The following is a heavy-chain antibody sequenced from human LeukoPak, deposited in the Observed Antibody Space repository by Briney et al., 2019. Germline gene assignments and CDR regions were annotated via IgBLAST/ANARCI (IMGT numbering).Heavy chain of an antibody. CDR3: ATHIVGAYYYYYYMDV. J-gene: IGHJ6*03. CDR1: GFTFSDYY. V-gene: IGHV3-11*04. CDR2: ISSSGSTI. Sequence: GGSLRLSCAASGFTFSDYYMSWIRQAPGKGLEWVSYISSSGSTIYYADSVKGRFTISRDNAKNSLYLQMHSLRAEDTAVYYCATHIVGAYYYYYYMDVWGKGTTVTVSS. D-gene: IGHD1-26*01.